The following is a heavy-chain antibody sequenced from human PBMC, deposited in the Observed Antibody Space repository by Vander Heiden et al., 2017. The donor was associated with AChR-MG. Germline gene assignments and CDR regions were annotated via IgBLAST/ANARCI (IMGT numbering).Heavy chain of an antibody. CDR3: ARRRSGSYLDY. V-gene: IGHV3-23*01. D-gene: IGHD3-10*01. Sequence: EVQLLESGGGLVQPGGSLRLPCAASGFTCSSYAMGWVRQAPGKGLEWVAAISGRGGSTYYADSVKGRVTIARDNSKNTLYLQMNSLRAEDTAVYDCARRRSGSYLDYWGQGTLVTVSS. CDR2: ISGRGGST. CDR1: GFTCSSYA. J-gene: IGHJ4*02.